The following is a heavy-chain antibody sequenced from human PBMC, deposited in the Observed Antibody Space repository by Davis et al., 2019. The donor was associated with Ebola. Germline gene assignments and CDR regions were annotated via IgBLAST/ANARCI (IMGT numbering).Heavy chain of an antibody. CDR2: IYYSGST. CDR3: ARQQGGYIAVAGTFLFHHDAFDI. Sequence: SSYSMNWVRQPPGKGLEWIGSIYYSGSTYYNPSLKSRVTISVDTSKNQFSLKLSSVTAADTAVYYCARQQGGYIAVAGTFLFHHDAFDIWGQGTMVTVSS. V-gene: IGHV4-39*01. J-gene: IGHJ3*02. CDR1: SSYS. D-gene: IGHD6-19*01.